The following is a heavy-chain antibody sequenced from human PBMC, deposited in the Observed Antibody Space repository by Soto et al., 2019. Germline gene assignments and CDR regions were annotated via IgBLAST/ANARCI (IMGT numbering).Heavy chain of an antibody. V-gene: IGHV2-5*01. J-gene: IGHJ4*02. CDR3: AHRPPQTGSSSSRGYFDY. CDR2: IYWNDDK. D-gene: IGHD6-6*01. Sequence: QITLKESGPTLVKPTQTLTLTCTFSGFSLSTSGVGVGWIRQPPGKALEWLALIYWNDDKRYSPSLKSRLTITKDTSKNQVVLTMTNMDPVDTATYYCAHRPPQTGSSSSRGYFDYWGQGTLVTVSS. CDR1: GFSLSTSGVG.